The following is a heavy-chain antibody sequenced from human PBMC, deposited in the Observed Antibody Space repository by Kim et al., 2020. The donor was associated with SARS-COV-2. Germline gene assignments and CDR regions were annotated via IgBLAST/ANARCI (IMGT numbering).Heavy chain of an antibody. D-gene: IGHD5-12*01. CDR3: ARDGYSGYDKAFDY. J-gene: IGHJ4*02. CDR2: INEDGSDK. Sequence: GGSLRLSCAASGFTFSRFWVSWVRQAPGKGLEWVANINEDGSDKYCVDSVKGRFTISRDNAKNSLYLQMNSLGAEDTAVYYCARDGYSGYDKAFDYWGQGTRVTVSS. V-gene: IGHV3-7*03. CDR1: GFTFSRFW.